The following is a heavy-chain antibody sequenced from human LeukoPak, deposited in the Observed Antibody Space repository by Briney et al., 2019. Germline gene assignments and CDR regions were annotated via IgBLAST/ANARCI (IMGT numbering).Heavy chain of an antibody. Sequence: SETLSLTCTVSGDSISGYYWNWIRQPPGKGLEWIGYIYYTGSTNYNPSLESQVTMSVDTSKNQFSLKLSSVTAADTAVYYCARGNYFDYWGQGTLVTVSS. CDR2: IYYTGST. J-gene: IGHJ4*02. CDR3: ARGNYFDY. CDR1: GDSISGYY. V-gene: IGHV4-59*01.